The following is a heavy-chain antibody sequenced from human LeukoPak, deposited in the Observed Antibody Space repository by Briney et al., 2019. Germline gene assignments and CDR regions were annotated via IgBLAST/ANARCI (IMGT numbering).Heavy chain of an antibody. D-gene: IGHD6-19*01. CDR2: IYSGGSI. J-gene: IGHJ4*02. CDR3: ARERNLEIAVAGTIFNY. Sequence: GGSLRLSCAASGFTVSSNYMSWVRQAPGKGPEWVSVIYSGGSIYYADSVKGRFTISRDNSKNTLYLQMKSLRAEDTAVYYCARERNLEIAVAGTIFNYWGQGALVTVSS. CDR1: GFTVSSNY. V-gene: IGHV3-66*01.